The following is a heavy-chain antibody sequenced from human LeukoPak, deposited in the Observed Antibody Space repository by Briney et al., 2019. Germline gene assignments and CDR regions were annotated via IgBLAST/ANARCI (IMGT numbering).Heavy chain of an antibody. CDR1: GGSVSSGSYY. V-gene: IGHV4-61*01. CDR2: IYYSGST. J-gene: IGHJ5*02. Sequence: SETLSLTCTVSGGSVSSGSYYWSWLRQPPGTGLEWIGYIYYSGSTNYNPSLKSRVTISVDTSKNQFSLKLSSVTAADTAVYYCAREWNDCSSTSCFNWFDPWGQGTLVTVSS. CDR3: AREWNDCSSTSCFNWFDP. D-gene: IGHD2-2*01.